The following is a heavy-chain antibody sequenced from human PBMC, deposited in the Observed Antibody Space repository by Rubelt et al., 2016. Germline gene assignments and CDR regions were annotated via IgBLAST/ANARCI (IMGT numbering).Heavy chain of an antibody. Sequence: MGGIIPIFGTANYAQKFQGRVTMTTDTSTSTAYMELRSLRSDDTAVYYCARVYSSSSLFGLGVSRTDWFDPWGQGTLVTVSS. CDR3: ARVYSSSSLFGLGVSRTDWFDP. V-gene: IGHV1-69*05. CDR2: IIPIFGTA. J-gene: IGHJ5*02. D-gene: IGHD6-6*01.